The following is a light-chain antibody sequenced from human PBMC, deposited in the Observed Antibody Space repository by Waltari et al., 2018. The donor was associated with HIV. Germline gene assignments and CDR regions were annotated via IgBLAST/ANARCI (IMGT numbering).Light chain of an antibody. CDR2: DVS. V-gene: IGLV2-14*03. CDR3: SSYTSSRV. J-gene: IGLJ3*02. CDR1: SSDVGGYNY. Sequence: QSALTQPASVSGSPGQSITISCTGTSSDVGGYNYVTWYKQHPGKAPKLMIYDVSNRPSGVSNRFSGSTSGNTASLTISGLQAEDEADYYCSSYTSSRVFGGGTKLTVL.